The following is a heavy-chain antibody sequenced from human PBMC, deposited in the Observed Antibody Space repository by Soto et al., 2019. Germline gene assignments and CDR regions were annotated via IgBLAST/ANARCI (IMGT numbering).Heavy chain of an antibody. D-gene: IGHD1-26*01. CDR1: GYTLTELS. CDR2: FDPEDGET. Sequence: GASVKVSCKVSGYTLTELSMHWVRQAPGKGLEWMGGFDPEDGETTYAQKFQGRVTMTEDTSTDTAYMELSSLRSEDTAVYYCATDHSGSYRSIDYWGTGPLVTVSS. CDR3: ATDHSGSYRSIDY. J-gene: IGHJ4*02. V-gene: IGHV1-24*01.